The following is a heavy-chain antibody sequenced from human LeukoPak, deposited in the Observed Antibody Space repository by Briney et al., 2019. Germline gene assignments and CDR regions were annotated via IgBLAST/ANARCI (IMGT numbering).Heavy chain of an antibody. CDR3: ARVPVLGTRENFQR. V-gene: IGHV3-30-3*01. CDR2: ISYDGSNK. J-gene: IGHJ1*01. CDR1: GFTFSSYA. D-gene: IGHD4-23*01. Sequence: GGSLRLSCAASGFTFSSYAMHWARQAPGKGLEWVAVISYDGSNKYYADSVKGRFTISRDNSKNTLYLQMNSLRAEDTAVYYCARVPVLGTRENFQRWGQGTLVTVSS.